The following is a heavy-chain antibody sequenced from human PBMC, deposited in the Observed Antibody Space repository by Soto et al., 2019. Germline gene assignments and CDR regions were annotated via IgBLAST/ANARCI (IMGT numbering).Heavy chain of an antibody. J-gene: IGHJ4*02. Sequence: QVQLVQSGAEVKKPGSSVKVSCKASGGTFSSYAISWVRQAPGQGLEWMGGIIPIFGTANYAQKFQGRVTITADESRGSAYMELSSLRSEDTAVYYCARSSGRVDYDILTGYYFDYWGQGTLVTVSS. CDR2: IIPIFGTA. CDR3: ARSSGRVDYDILTGYYFDY. V-gene: IGHV1-69*01. CDR1: GGTFSSYA. D-gene: IGHD3-9*01.